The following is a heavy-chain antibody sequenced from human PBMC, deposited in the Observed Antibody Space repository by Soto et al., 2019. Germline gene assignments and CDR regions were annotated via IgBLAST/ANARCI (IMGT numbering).Heavy chain of an antibody. CDR3: VRGGFGFDP. CDR1: GFTFSSYW. V-gene: IGHV3-74*01. J-gene: IGHJ5*02. Sequence: GGSLRLSCVASGFTFSSYWMHWARQVPWKGLVWVSGINSDASNIIYADSVKGRFTLSRDNVKNTIYLEMNSLRAEDTAVYYCVRGGFGFDPWGQGTLVTVSS. CDR2: INSDASNI.